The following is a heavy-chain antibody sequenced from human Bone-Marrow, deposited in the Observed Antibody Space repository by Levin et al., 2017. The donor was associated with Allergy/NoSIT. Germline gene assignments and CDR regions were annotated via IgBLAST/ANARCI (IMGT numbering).Heavy chain of an antibody. CDR3: AKRELLAAFDN. V-gene: IGHV3-23*01. CDR1: GFTFDTYE. D-gene: IGHD1-26*01. Sequence: ETLSLTCAASGFTFDTYEMSWVRQAPGKGLEWISGISGSGYTRYYADSVKGRFNMSRDNSKNTVSLQMNSLRAEDTAIYYCAKRELLAAFDNWGQGTMVVVSS. CDR2: ISGSGYTR. J-gene: IGHJ3*02.